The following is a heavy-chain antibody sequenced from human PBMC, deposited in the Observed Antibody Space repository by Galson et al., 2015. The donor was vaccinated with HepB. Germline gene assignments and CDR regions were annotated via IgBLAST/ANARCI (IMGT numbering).Heavy chain of an antibody. D-gene: IGHD4-17*01. CDR2: IKPDGSEK. J-gene: IGHJ6*02. CDR3: ARDRYGDYVSGMDV. V-gene: IGHV3-7*03. Sequence: SLRLSCAASGFSFSFYWMTWVRQAPGKGLEWVANIKPDGSEKYYVDSVKGRFTISRDNAKNSLFLQMNSLRADDTAVYYCARDRYGDYVSGMDVWGQGTTVTVSS. CDR1: GFSFSFYW.